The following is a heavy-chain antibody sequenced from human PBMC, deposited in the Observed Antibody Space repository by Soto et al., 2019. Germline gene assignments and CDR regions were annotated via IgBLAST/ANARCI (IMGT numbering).Heavy chain of an antibody. Sequence: GGSLILSCAASGFTFSSYAMSWVRQAPGKGLEWVSAISGSGGSTYYADSVKGRFTISRDNSKNTLYLQMNSLRAEDTAVYYCATTASYYYDSSGYYYVYWGQGTLVTVSS. CDR1: GFTFSSYA. CDR3: ATTASYYYDSSGYYYVY. CDR2: ISGSGGST. J-gene: IGHJ4*02. V-gene: IGHV3-23*01. D-gene: IGHD3-22*01.